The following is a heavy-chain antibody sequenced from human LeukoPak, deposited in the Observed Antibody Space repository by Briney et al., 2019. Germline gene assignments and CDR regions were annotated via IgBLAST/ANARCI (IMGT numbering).Heavy chain of an antibody. Sequence: GESLTLSCAASGFTVSGTHMSWVRQAPGKGLEWVSAMYTGGTTYYADSVAGRFTVSRDNSKNTLYLHMNSLRVEDTAVYYCAKDEATSGGGLASWGQGTLVSVSS. CDR3: AKDEATSGGGLAS. V-gene: IGHV3-53*01. J-gene: IGHJ4*02. CDR2: MYTGGTT. D-gene: IGHD3-16*01. CDR1: GFTVSGTH.